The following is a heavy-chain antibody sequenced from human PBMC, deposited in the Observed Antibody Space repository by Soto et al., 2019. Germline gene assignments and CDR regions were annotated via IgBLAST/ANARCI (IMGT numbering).Heavy chain of an antibody. CDR3: ARGDDYKSSLFDR. Sequence: QVQLQESGPGLVKPSETLSLTCIVSGGSVSSVTYYWNWIRQPPGKGLEWIGYINYSGRTNYNPSLKGRVTLSLDXXKKQFSLKLISVTAADTAFYYCARGDDYKSSLFDRWGQGTLVTVSS. CDR2: INYSGRT. V-gene: IGHV4-61*01. D-gene: IGHD4-4*01. J-gene: IGHJ5*02. CDR1: GGSVSSVTYY.